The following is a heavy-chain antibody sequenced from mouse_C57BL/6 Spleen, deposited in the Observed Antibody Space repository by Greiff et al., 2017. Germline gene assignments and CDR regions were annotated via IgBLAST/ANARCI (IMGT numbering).Heavy chain of an antibody. CDR2: ISYDGSN. V-gene: IGHV3-6*01. CDR3: AKLDSSGSWFAY. J-gene: IGHJ3*01. D-gene: IGHD3-2*02. Sequence: ESGPGLVKPSQSLSLTCSVTGYSITSGYYWNWIRQFPGNKLEWMGYISYDGSNNYNPSLKNRISITRDTSKNQFFLKLNSVTTEDTATYYCAKLDSSGSWFAYWGQGTLVTVSA. CDR1: GYSITSGYY.